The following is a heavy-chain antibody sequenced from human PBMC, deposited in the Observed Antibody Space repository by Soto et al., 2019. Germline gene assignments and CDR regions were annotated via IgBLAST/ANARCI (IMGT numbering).Heavy chain of an antibody. J-gene: IGHJ6*02. CDR1: GYTFINYD. Sequence: ASVKVSCKASGYTFINYDIYWARQAPGQGHEWMGIINSNGGSTAYAQNLHGRVTLTRDTSTSTVYMELNSLRSEDTAVYFCARDGWFSALRVPFGMDVWGQVTTVTVSS. CDR2: INSNGGST. CDR3: ARDGWFSALRVPFGMDV. D-gene: IGHD3-10*01. V-gene: IGHV1-46*01.